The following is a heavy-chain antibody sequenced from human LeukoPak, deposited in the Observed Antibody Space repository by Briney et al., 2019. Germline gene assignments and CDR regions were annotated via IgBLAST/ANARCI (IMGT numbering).Heavy chain of an antibody. J-gene: IGHJ5*02. CDR3: ARAYCSGGSCYWNWFDP. V-gene: IGHV6-1*01. CDR1: GDSVSSNSAA. Sequence: SQTLSLTCAISGDSVSSNSAAWNWIRQSPSRVLEWLGRTYYRSKWYNDYAVSVKSRITINPDTSKNPFSLQLNSVTPEDTAVYYCARAYCSGGSCYWNWFDPWGQGTLVTVSS. D-gene: IGHD2-15*01. CDR2: TYYRSKWYN.